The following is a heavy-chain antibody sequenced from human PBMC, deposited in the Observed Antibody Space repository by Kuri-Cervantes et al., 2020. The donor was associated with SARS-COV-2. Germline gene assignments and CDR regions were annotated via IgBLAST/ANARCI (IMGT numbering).Heavy chain of an antibody. Sequence: GGSLRLSCAASGFTFSSYWMSWVRQDPGKELEWVANIKQDGSEKYYVDSVKGRFTISRDNAKNSLYLQMNSLRAEDTAVYYCARKIQSSSSWYRGQELGWFDPWGQGTLVTVSS. CDR2: IKQDGSEK. J-gene: IGHJ5*02. V-gene: IGHV3-7*01. D-gene: IGHD6-13*01. CDR1: GFTFSSYW. CDR3: ARKIQSSSSWYRGQELGWFDP.